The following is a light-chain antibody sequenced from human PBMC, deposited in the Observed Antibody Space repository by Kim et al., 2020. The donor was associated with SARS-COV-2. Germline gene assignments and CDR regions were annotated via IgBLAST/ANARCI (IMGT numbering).Light chain of an antibody. CDR3: SSYASSSARV. V-gene: IGLV2-14*03. Sequence: QSALTQPASVSGSPGQSITISCTGSSSDIGDYNYVCWYQQHPGKAPKLMIYDVTNRPSGVYNRFSGPKSGNTASPTIAGLQAEDEADYCCSSYASSSARVFGGGTQLTVL. J-gene: IGLJ3*02. CDR2: DVT. CDR1: SSDIGDYNY.